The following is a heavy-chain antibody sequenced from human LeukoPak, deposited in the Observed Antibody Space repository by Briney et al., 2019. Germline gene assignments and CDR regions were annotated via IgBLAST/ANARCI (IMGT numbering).Heavy chain of an antibody. D-gene: IGHD3-22*01. CDR1: GFTFSSYG. Sequence: PGRSLRLSCAASGFTFSSYGMHWVRQAPGKGLEWVAVISYDGSNKYYADSVKGRFTISRDNSKNTLYLQMNSLRAEDTAVYYCAKDPDPHYYDSSGYYDGVGYWGQGTLVTVSS. J-gene: IGHJ4*02. V-gene: IGHV3-30*18. CDR3: AKDPDPHYYDSSGYYDGVGY. CDR2: ISYDGSNK.